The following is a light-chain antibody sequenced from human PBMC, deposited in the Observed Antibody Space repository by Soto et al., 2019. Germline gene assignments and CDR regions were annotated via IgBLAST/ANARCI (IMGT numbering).Light chain of an antibody. CDR1: SSDVGGYNY. CDR2: EVS. J-gene: IGLJ1*01. Sequence: QSVLTQPASVSGSPGQSITISCTVTSSDVGGYNYVSWYQLHPGKAPKLIIYEVSHRPSGASNHFSGYKSGNTASLTISGLQAGDEADYYCSSYTSTSTPCVFGTGTKVTVL. CDR3: SSYTSTSTPCV. V-gene: IGLV2-14*01.